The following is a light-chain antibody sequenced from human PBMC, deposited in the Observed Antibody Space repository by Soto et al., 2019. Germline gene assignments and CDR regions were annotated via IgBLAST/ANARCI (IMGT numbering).Light chain of an antibody. Sequence: EIVLTQSPGTLSLFPGERATLSCRASQSIDSISLAWYQHKPGQAHRLLIYGASSRSTAIPDRFSGSGSGTDFTLTISRLEPEDFAVYYCQHYDSSLSTFGGGTKVDIK. CDR2: GAS. J-gene: IGKJ4*01. CDR1: QSIDSIS. CDR3: QHYDSSLST. V-gene: IGKV3-20*01.